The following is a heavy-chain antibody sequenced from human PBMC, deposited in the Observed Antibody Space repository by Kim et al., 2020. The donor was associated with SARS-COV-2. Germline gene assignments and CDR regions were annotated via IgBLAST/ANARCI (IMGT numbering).Heavy chain of an antibody. V-gene: IGHV4-39*01. J-gene: IGHJ4*02. D-gene: IGHD1-26*01. Sequence: YNPSLKSRFPIPVDTSKNQFSLKLSSVTAADTAVYYCARQLVGATSYFDYWGQGTLVTVSS. CDR3: ARQLVGATSYFDY.